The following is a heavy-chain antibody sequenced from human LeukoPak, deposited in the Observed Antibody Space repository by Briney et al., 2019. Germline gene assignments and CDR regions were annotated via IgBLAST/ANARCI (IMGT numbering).Heavy chain of an antibody. CDR2: IYYSGST. J-gene: IGHJ4*02. CDR3: ATPNYFDNSGDY. CDR1: GGSITSYY. D-gene: IGHD3-22*01. Sequence: NPSETLSLTCTVSGGSITSYYWSWIRQPPGKGLEWIGYIYYSGSTNYNPSLKSRVTMSVDTSKNQFSLKLSSVTAADTAVYYCATPNYFDNSGDYWGQGTLVTVSS. V-gene: IGHV4-59*01.